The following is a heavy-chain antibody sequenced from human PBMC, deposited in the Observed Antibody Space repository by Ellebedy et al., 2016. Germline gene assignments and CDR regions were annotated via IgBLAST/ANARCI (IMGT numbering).Heavy chain of an antibody. Sequence: GESLKISXAASGFTFSSYAMSWVRQAPGKGLEWVASISGTGENIYYADSVRGRFTISRDNSKNTLYLQMNSLRAEDTAVYYCAKEGTKQGYCTSTSCNYFDYWGQGTLGTVSS. D-gene: IGHD2-2*01. CDR2: ISGTGENI. CDR1: GFTFSSYA. J-gene: IGHJ4*02. V-gene: IGHV3-23*01. CDR3: AKEGTKQGYCTSTSCNYFDY.